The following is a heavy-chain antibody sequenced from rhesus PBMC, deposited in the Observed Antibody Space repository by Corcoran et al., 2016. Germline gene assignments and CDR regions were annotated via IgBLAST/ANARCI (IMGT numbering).Heavy chain of an antibody. CDR1: GGSLTRNY. CDR3: ARAPTGNFDC. CDR2: IYGSGSST. Sequence: QLQLQESGPGLVKPLETLSLTCAVSGGSLTRNYWSWVRQAPGKGLKWLGYIYGSGSSTNYNPSLKSRVTVSTDTSKNQFSLKLSSVTAADTAVYYCARAPTGNFDCWGQGVLVTVSS. V-gene: IGHV4S11*01. J-gene: IGHJ4*01.